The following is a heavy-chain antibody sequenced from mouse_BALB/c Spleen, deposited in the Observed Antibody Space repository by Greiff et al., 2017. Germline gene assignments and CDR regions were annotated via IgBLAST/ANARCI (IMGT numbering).Heavy chain of an antibody. CDR1: GYTFTSYV. CDR2: INPYNDGT. J-gene: IGHJ4*01. CDR3: ATGYYGSSYSYAMDY. Sequence: VQLQQSGPELVKPGASVKMSCKASGYTFTSYVMHWVKQKPGQGLEWIGYINPYNDGTKYNEKFKGKATLTSDKSSSTAYMELSSLTSEDSAVYYCATGYYGSSYSYAMDYWGQGTSVTVSS. D-gene: IGHD1-1*01. V-gene: IGHV1-14*01.